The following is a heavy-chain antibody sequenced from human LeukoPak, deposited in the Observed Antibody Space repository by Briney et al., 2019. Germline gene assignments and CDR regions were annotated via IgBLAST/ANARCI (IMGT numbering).Heavy chain of an antibody. V-gene: IGHV3-48*03. CDR3: ARETGCRSTRCHYYFDY. CDR1: GFTFSSYE. J-gene: IGHJ4*02. Sequence: PGGSLRLSCAASGFTFSSYEMNWVRQAPGKGLEGVSYISSSGSTIYYADSVKGRFTISRDNAKNSLYQQMNSLRAEDTAVYYCARETGCRSTRCHYYFDYWGQGTLVTVSS. D-gene: IGHD2-2*01. CDR2: ISSSGSTI.